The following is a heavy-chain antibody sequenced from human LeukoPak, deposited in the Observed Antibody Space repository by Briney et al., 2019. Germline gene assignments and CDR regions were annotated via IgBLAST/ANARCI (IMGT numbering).Heavy chain of an antibody. CDR3: ARSMSGSREL. J-gene: IGHJ4*02. Sequence: PGGSLRLSCAASGFTFSSYEMNWVRQAPGKGLVWVSRINTDGSRTDYADFVKGRFTISRDDAKNTLYLQMNSLSAEDTAMYYCARSMSGSRELWGQGTLVTVSS. CDR2: INTDGSRT. CDR1: GFTFSSYE. V-gene: IGHV3-74*01. D-gene: IGHD1-26*01.